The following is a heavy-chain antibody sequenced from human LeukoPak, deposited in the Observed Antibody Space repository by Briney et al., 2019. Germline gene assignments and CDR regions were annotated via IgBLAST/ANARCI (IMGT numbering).Heavy chain of an antibody. D-gene: IGHD3-22*01. Sequence: PVEVSRQGSWGPLSSYAISRGRPGPGQRAWGVGGVIPIFGTANYAQKFQGRVTITTDESTSTAYMELYSLRSEDTAVYYCARGANYYDSSGLPSAFDIWGQGTMVTVSS. CDR2: VIPIFGTA. V-gene: IGHV1-69*05. CDR1: WGPLSSYA. CDR3: ARGANYYDSSGLPSAFDI. J-gene: IGHJ3*02.